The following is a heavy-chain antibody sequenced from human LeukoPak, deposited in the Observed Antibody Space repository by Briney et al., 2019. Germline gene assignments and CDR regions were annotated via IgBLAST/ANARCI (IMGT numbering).Heavy chain of an antibody. CDR1: GGTFSSYT. CDR3: ASLRFLEWLDAFDI. J-gene: IGHJ3*02. D-gene: IGHD3-3*01. CDR2: IILILGIA. Sequence: SVKVSCKASGGTFSSYTISWVRQAPGQGLEWMGRIILILGIANYAQKFQGRVTITADKSTSTAYMELSSLRSEDTAVYYCASLRFLEWLDAFDIWGQGTMVTVSS. V-gene: IGHV1-69*02.